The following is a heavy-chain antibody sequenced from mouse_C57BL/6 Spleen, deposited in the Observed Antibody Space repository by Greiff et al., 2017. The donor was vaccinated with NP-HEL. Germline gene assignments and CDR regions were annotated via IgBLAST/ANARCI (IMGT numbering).Heavy chain of an antibody. CDR2: IDPANGNT. V-gene: IGHV14-3*01. CDR3: AMTYIMITTLFDY. CDR1: GFTIKNTY. D-gene: IGHD2-4*01. J-gene: IGHJ2*01. Sequence: EVQLVESVAELVRPGASVKLSCTASGFTIKNTYMHWVKQRPEQGLEWIGRIDPANGNTKYAPKFKGKATITADTSSNTAYLQLSSLTSEDTAIYYCAMTYIMITTLFDYWGQGTTLTVSS.